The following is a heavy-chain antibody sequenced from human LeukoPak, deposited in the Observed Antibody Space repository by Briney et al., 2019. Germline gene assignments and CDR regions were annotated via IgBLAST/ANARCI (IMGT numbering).Heavy chain of an antibody. CDR1: GGSISSDNYY. D-gene: IGHD6-13*01. Sequence: SQTLSLTCIVPGGSISSDNYYWSWIRQPAGKGLEWIGSIYYSGSTYYNPSLKSRVTISRDTSKNQLSLKLSSVTAADTAVYYCARRRDSSSWYEEDYGGQGTLVTVSS. CDR3: ARRRDSSSWYEEDY. V-gene: IGHV4-30-2*03. J-gene: IGHJ4*02. CDR2: IYYSGST.